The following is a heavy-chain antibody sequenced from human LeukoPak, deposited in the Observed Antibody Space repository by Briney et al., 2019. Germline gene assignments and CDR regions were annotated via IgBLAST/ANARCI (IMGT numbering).Heavy chain of an antibody. CDR1: GGSPSSGDYY. Sequence: SQTLSLTCTVSGGSPSSGDYYWSWVRQPPGRALEWIGYIYYSGSTYYNPSLKSRVTISVDTSKNQFSLKLSSVTAADTAVYYCARVRYFDWLGGMDVWGQGTTVTVSS. V-gene: IGHV4-30-4*01. CDR2: IYYSGST. D-gene: IGHD3-9*01. CDR3: ARVRYFDWLGGMDV. J-gene: IGHJ6*02.